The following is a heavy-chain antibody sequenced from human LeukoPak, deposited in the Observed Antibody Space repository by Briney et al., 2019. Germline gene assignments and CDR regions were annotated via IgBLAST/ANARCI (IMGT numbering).Heavy chain of an antibody. CDR1: GFTLDDYA. V-gene: IGHV3-9*01. Sequence: GGSLRLSCAASGFTLDDYAMHWVRQAPGKGLEWVSGISWNSGSIGYADSVKGRFTISRDNAKNSLYLQMNSLRAEDTALYYCAKGGDYVFLTGIDYWGKGTLVTVSS. CDR2: ISWNSGSI. D-gene: IGHD3-9*01. J-gene: IGHJ4*02. CDR3: AKGGDYVFLTGIDY.